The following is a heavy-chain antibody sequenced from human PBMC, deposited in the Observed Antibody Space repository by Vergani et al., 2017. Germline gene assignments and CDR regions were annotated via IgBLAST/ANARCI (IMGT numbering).Heavy chain of an antibody. CDR3: ARRAERWETLLRDDFDV. CDR2: IYYSGTN. CDR1: GGSISSSSYY. Sequence: QLQLQESGPGLVKPSETLSLTCTVSGGSISSSSYYWGWTRQPPGKGLEWIGSIYYSGTNYYNPSLKSRVTISVDTSKNQFPLKLSSVTAADTAVYYSARRAERWETLLRDDFDVWGQGTFVTVSP. J-gene: IGHJ3*01. D-gene: IGHD1-26*01. V-gene: IGHV4-39*01.